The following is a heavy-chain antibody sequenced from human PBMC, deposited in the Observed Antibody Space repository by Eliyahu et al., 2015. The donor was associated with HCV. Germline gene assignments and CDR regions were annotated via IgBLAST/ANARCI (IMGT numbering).Heavy chain of an antibody. V-gene: IGHV3-74*01. Sequence: EVQLVESGGGLVQPGGSLRLSCAASGFTFSSYWMPWVRQALGKGLVWGSRINSDGSSTTYADSVKGRFTISRDNAKNTLYLQMNSLRAEDTAVYYCAREMAGGVDPWGQGTLVTVSS. J-gene: IGHJ5*02. CDR3: AREMAGGVDP. D-gene: IGHD2-8*01. CDR2: INSDGSST. CDR1: GFTFSSYW.